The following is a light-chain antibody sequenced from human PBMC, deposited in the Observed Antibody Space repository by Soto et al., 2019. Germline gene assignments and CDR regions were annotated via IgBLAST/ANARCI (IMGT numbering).Light chain of an antibody. Sequence: ENFLKQSPGTLSLSPGEGATLSCRASRGVSANYLAWYQQKPGQAPTLLIYGASSRATGIPARFSASGSGTDFTLTISRLEPEDFAVYYCQQYGSSLFSFGPGTKVDIK. CDR3: QQYGSSLFS. J-gene: IGKJ3*01. CDR2: GAS. V-gene: IGKV3-20*01. CDR1: RGVSANY.